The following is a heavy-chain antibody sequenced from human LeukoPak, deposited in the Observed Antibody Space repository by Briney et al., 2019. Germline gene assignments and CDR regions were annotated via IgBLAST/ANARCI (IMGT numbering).Heavy chain of an antibody. J-gene: IGHJ4*02. Sequence: SGPTLVNPTQTLTLTCTFSGFSLSTSGMCVSWIRQPPGKGLEWIGYIYYSGSTNYNPSLKSRVTISVDTSKNQFSLKLSSVTAADTAVYYCAIMVYASFDYWGQGTLVTVSS. CDR2: IYYSGST. CDR3: AIMVYASFDY. CDR1: GFSLSTSGMC. V-gene: IGHV4-61*08. D-gene: IGHD2-8*01.